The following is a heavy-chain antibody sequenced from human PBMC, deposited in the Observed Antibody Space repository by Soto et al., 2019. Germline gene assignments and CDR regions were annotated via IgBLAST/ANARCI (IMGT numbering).Heavy chain of an antibody. CDR3: AKDRRPDGSWPFDS. D-gene: IGHD3-22*01. CDR2: IYHSGST. J-gene: IGHJ4*02. CDR1: GGSISSGCYS. Sequence: PSETLSLTCAVSGGSISSGCYSWSWIRQPPGKGLEWIGYIYHSGSTYYNPSLKSRVTISVDRSKNQFSLKLSSVTAADTAVYYCAKDRRPDGSWPFDSWGQGTLVTVSS. V-gene: IGHV4-30-2*01.